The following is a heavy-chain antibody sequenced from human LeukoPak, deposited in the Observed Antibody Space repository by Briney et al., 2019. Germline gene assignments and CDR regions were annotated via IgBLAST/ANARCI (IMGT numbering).Heavy chain of an antibody. D-gene: IGHD3-16*01. CDR1: GNSIINYA. J-gene: IGHJ6*02. CDR2: IIPIFGTA. V-gene: IGHV1-69*01. Sequence: SVKVSCTASGNSIINYAVSWVRQAPGQGFEWMGGIIPIFGTADYAQKFQGRGTITADQSTITTYLALISLKSEDTATYYCTTRACHAGGCSSSFYYYYGLHFWGQGTTVSVSS. CDR3: TTRACHAGGCSSSFYYYYGLHF.